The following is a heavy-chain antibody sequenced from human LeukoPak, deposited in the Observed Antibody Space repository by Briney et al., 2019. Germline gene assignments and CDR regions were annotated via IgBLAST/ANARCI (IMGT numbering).Heavy chain of an antibody. Sequence: SETLSLTCAVYGGSFSGYYWSWIRQSPGKGLEWIGFFHYSGSTNYNPSLNSRVTTSIDTSMNQLSLTLVSVTAADTAVYFCARHHDGGPKLRLDFWGLGVLVTVSS. D-gene: IGHD2-15*01. V-gene: IGHV4-59*08. CDR3: ARHHDGGPKLRLDF. J-gene: IGHJ4*02. CDR1: GGSFSGYY. CDR2: FHYSGST.